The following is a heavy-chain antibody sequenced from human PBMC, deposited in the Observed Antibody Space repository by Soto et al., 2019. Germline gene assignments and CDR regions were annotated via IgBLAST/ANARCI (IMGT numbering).Heavy chain of an antibody. CDR2: IIPILGIA. CDR1: GGTFSSYT. CDR3: ARDCTNGVCYTGYYFDY. D-gene: IGHD2-8*01. V-gene: IGHV1-69*04. Sequence: SVKVSCKASGGTFSSYTISWVRQAPGQGLEWMGRIIPILGIANYAQKFQGRVTITADKSTSTAYMELSSLRSEDTAVYYCARDCTNGVCYTGYYFDYWGQGTLVTVSS. J-gene: IGHJ4*02.